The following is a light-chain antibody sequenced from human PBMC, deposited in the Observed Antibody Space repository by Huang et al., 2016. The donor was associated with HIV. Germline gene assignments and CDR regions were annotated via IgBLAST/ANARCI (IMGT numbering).Light chain of an antibody. CDR2: DTS. J-gene: IGKJ4*01. V-gene: IGKV3-11*01. CDR3: QQRSSGVT. CDR1: QSVGNY. Sequence: IVLTQSPATLAWYPGERVTLSCRASQSVGNYIAWYQQHPSQSTKLLIYDTSNRATGTPVRFSGSGSGTDFTLTISSLESEDFAVYYCQQRSSGVTFGGGTKVQVK.